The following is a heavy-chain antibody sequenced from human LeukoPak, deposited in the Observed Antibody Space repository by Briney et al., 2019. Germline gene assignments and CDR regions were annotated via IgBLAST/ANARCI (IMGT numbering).Heavy chain of an antibody. V-gene: IGHV3-43*01. CDR3: AKDYGNYRGFDY. CDR1: GFTFAQYM. Sequence: GGSLRLSCAASGFTFAQYMMHWVRQVPGKGLEGVSHITWNGATTYHADSVKGRFTISRDNSKNSLYLQMNSLRSEDTALYYCAKDYGNYRGFDYWGQGTLVTVTS. J-gene: IGHJ4*02. D-gene: IGHD3-22*01. CDR2: ITWNGATT.